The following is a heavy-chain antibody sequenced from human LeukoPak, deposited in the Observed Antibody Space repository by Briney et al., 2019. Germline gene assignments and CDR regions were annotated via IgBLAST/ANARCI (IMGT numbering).Heavy chain of an antibody. CDR2: INRDGSKI. V-gene: IGHV3-7*01. CDR1: GFTLGTSW. J-gene: IGHJ4*02. Sequence: PGGSLRLSCAASGFTLGTSWMTWVRQAPGKGLEWVANINRDGSKIDYLDSVKDRFIISRDSAKNALYLQMSSLRADDTAVYYCARGGLTAGFDFWGQGTLVTVSS. CDR3: ARGGLTAGFDF. D-gene: IGHD2-15*01.